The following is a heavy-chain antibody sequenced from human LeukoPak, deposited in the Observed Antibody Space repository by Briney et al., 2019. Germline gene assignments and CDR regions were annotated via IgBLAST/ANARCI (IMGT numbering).Heavy chain of an antibody. CDR3: ARVGIAVARTQDGEIDY. CDR1: GGTFSSYA. D-gene: IGHD6-19*01. Sequence: ASVKVSCKASGGTFSSYAISWVRQARGQGLEWMGRIIPIFGTANYAQKFQGRVTITTDESTSTAYMELSSLRSEDTAVYYCARVGIAVARTQDGEIDYWGQGTLVTVSS. J-gene: IGHJ4*02. CDR2: IIPIFGTA. V-gene: IGHV1-69*05.